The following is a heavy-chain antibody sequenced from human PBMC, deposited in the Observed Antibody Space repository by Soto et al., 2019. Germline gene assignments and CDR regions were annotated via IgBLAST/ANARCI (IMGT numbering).Heavy chain of an antibody. J-gene: IGHJ3*02. Sequence: GESLKISCKGSGYSFTSYWIGWVRQLPGKGLEWMGIIYPVYSDTRYSPSFQGQVTISADKSIGTAYLQWISLKASDTAMYYCARSPTVVHDAFDIWVQGTMFTVSS. V-gene: IGHV5-51*01. CDR3: ARSPTVVHDAFDI. CDR2: IYPVYSDT. D-gene: IGHD2-21*01. CDR1: GYSFTSYW.